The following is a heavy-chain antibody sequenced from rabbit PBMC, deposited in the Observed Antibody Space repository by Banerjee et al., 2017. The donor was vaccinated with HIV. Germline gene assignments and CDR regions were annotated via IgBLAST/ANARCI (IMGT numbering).Heavy chain of an antibody. V-gene: IGHV1S43*01. Sequence: QEQLVESGGGLVTLGGALKLSCKASGIDFSGYGISWVRQAPGRGLELIACIYTTSGSTWYASWVNGRFTISRSTSLNTVTLQMTSLTAADTATYFCARLWDLWGPGTLVTVS. CDR3: ARLWDL. CDR2: IYTTSGST. CDR1: GIDFSGYG. J-gene: IGHJ4*01. D-gene: IGHD5-1*01.